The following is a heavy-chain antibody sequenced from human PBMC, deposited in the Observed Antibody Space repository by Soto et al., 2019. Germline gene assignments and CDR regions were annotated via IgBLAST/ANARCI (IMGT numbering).Heavy chain of an antibody. CDR1: GFTFSSDA. D-gene: IGHD2-2*01. CDR2: ISYDGSNK. Sequence: GGSLRLSCAASGFTFSSDAMHWVRQAPGKGLEWVAVISYDGSNKYYADSVKGRFTISRDNSKNTLYLQMNSLRAEDTAVYYCARAFVSPLVVVPVDYWGQGTLVTVSS. CDR3: ARAFVSPLVVVPVDY. V-gene: IGHV3-30-3*01. J-gene: IGHJ4*02.